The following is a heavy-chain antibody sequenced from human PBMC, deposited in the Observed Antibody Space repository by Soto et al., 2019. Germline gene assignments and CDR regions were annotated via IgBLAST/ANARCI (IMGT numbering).Heavy chain of an antibody. CDR1: GGSFSGYY. CDR3: ATGQPQGMDV. Sequence: PSETLSLTCAVYGGSFSGYYWSWIRQPPGKGLEWIGEINHSGSTNYNPSLKSRVTISVDTSKNQFSLKLSSVTAADTAVYYCATGQPQGMDVWGQGTTVTVSS. D-gene: IGHD5-18*01. CDR2: INHSGST. J-gene: IGHJ6*02. V-gene: IGHV4-34*01.